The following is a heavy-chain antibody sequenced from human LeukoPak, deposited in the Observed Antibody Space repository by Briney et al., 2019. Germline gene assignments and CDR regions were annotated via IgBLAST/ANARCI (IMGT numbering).Heavy chain of an antibody. V-gene: IGHV3-30*14. CDR2: ISHDGSNK. J-gene: IGHJ4*02. Sequence: PGRSLRLSCAASGFTFSGYAMHWVRQAPGMGLEWVAFISHDGSNKNYADSVKGRFTISRDNSKSTLYLQMNSLRAEDTAVYYCARELYGSGDDYWGQGTLVTVSS. CDR1: GFTFSGYA. D-gene: IGHD3-10*01. CDR3: ARELYGSGDDY.